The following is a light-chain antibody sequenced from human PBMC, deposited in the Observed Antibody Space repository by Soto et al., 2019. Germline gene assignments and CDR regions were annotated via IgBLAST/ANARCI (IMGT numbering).Light chain of an antibody. J-gene: IGLJ3*02. CDR1: SGSIASNY. V-gene: IGLV6-57*02. CDR3: QSYGSTPQV. CDR2: ENN. Sequence: NFMLTQPHSVSESPGKTITISCTGSSGSIASNYVQWYQQRPGSAPTTVIYENNQRPSGVPDRFSGSIDSSSNSASLTISGRKTDDEADYYCQSYGSTPQVFGGGTKLTVL.